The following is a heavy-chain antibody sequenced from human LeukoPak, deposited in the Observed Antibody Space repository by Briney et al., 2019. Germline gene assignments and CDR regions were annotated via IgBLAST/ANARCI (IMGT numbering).Heavy chain of an antibody. D-gene: IGHD6-13*01. Sequence: GGSLRLSCAASGFSVSSNYMSWVRQAPGKGLGWVSVIYSGGSTYYADSVKGRFTISRDNSKNTLYLQMNSLRAEDTAVYYCAGYIAAADYYFDYWGQGTLVTVSS. V-gene: IGHV3-53*01. CDR2: IYSGGST. CDR3: AGYIAAADYYFDY. CDR1: GFSVSSNY. J-gene: IGHJ4*02.